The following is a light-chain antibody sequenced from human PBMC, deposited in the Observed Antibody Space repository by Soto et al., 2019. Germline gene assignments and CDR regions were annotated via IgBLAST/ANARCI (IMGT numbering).Light chain of an antibody. CDR1: QNISVW. CDR2: DAS. Sequence: DIQMTQSPSTLSASVGDGATITCRASQNISVWLAWYQQRPGKAPKFLIYDASSLETGVPSRFSGRGSWTEFTLTIRSLQPDDFATYYCQQYDSSSPTFGQGTKLEIK. V-gene: IGKV1-5*01. CDR3: QQYDSSSPT. J-gene: IGKJ2*01.